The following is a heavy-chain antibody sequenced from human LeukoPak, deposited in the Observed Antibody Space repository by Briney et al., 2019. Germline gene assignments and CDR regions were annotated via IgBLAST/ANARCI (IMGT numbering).Heavy chain of an antibody. J-gene: IGHJ4*02. V-gene: IGHV4-59*01. Sequence: PSETLSLTCTVSGGSISSYYWSWIRQPPGKGLEWIGYIYYSGGTNYNPSLKSRVTISVDTSKNQFSLKLSSVTAADTAVYYCARDCSGGSCYSGVDTAMVFDYWGQGTLVTVSS. D-gene: IGHD2-15*01. CDR3: ARDCSGGSCYSGVDTAMVFDY. CDR2: IYYSGGT. CDR1: GGSISSYY.